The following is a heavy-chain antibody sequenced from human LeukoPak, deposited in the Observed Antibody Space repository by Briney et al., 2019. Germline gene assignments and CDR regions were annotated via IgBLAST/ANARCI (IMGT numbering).Heavy chain of an antibody. CDR1: GGSISSSSYY. V-gene: IGHV4-39*07. CDR3: ARGVDLTYYYYYYMDV. J-gene: IGHJ6*03. D-gene: IGHD2-15*01. CDR2: IYYSGST. Sequence: SETLSLTCTVSGGSISSSSYYWGWIRQPPGTGLEWIGSIYYSGSTYYNPSLKSRVTISVDTSKNQFSLKLSSVTAADTAVYYCARGVDLTYYYYYYMDVWGKGTTVTISS.